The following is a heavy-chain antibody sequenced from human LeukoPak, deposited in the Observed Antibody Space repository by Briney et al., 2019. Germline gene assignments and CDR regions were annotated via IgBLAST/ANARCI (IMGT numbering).Heavy chain of an antibody. D-gene: IGHD1-14*01. J-gene: IGHJ4*02. V-gene: IGHV3-21*01. CDR2: ISSSSSYI. Sequence: GGSLRLSCAASGFTFSSYSMNWVRQAPGKGLEWVSSISSSSSYIYYADSVKGRFTISRDNAKNSLYLQMKSLRAEDTAVYYCARDSVSGYDYWGQGTLVTVSS. CDR1: GFTFSSYS. CDR3: ARDSVSGYDY.